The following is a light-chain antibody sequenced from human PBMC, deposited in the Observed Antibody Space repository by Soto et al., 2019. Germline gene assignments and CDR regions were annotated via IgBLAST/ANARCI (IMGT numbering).Light chain of an antibody. Sequence: EIVMTQSPLSLPVTPGEPASVSCRSSQSLLHSNGYNYLDWYLQKPGQSPQLLIYLGSNRASGVPDRFSGSGSGTDFTLKISRVEAEDVGVYYCMQALQTSITFGQGTRLEI. CDR3: MQALQTSIT. CDR2: LGS. J-gene: IGKJ5*01. V-gene: IGKV2-28*01. CDR1: QSLLHSNGYNY.